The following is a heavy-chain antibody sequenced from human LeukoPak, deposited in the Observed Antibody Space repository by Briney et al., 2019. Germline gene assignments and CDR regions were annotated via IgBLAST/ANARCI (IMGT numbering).Heavy chain of an antibody. J-gene: IGHJ6*04. V-gene: IGHV3-23*01. CDR3: AELGITMIGGV. Sequence: PGGSLRLSCAASGFTFSSYAMSWVRQAPGKGLEWVSGISGSGDNTYYADSVKGRFTISRDNAKNSLYLQMNSLRAGDTAVYYCAELGITMIGGVWGKGTTVTISS. CDR2: ISGSGDNT. CDR1: GFTFSSYA. D-gene: IGHD3-10*02.